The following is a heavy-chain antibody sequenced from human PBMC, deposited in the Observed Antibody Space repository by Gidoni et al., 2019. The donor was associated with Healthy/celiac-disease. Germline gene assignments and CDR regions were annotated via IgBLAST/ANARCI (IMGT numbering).Heavy chain of an antibody. CDR3: ARDRPDSSGYEAHFDY. Sequence: QVQLQESGPGLVKPSETLSLTCTVPGGSIRSYYWSWIRQPAGKGLEWIGRIYTSGSTNYNPSLKSRVTMSVDTSKNQFSLKLSSVTAADTAVYYCARDRPDSSGYEAHFDYWGQGTLVTVSS. CDR2: IYTSGST. D-gene: IGHD3-22*01. V-gene: IGHV4-4*07. J-gene: IGHJ4*02. CDR1: GGSIRSYY.